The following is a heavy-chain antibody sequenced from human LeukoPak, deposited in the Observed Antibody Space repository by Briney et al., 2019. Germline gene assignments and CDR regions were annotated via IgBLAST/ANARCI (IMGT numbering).Heavy chain of an antibody. Sequence: PGGSLRLSCAASGFTFSSYAMSWVRQAPGKGLEWVSAISGSGGSTYYADSVKGRFTISRDNSKNTLYLQMNSLRAEDTAVYYCANQPERTYYDFWRIEKYGMDVWGQGTTVTVSS. CDR1: GFTFSSYA. CDR2: ISGSGGST. CDR3: ANQPERTYYDFWRIEKYGMDV. D-gene: IGHD3-3*01. V-gene: IGHV3-23*01. J-gene: IGHJ6*02.